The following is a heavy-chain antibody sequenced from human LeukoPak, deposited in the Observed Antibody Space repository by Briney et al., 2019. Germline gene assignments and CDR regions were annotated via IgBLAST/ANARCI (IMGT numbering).Heavy chain of an antibody. CDR1: GGSISSYY. CDR2: IYYSGST. V-gene: IGHV4-59*01. CDR3: ARDTVDTAHWYFDL. J-gene: IGHJ2*01. Sequence: SETLSLTCTVSGGSISSYYWSWIRQPPGKGLEWIGYIYYSGSTNYNPYLKSRVTISVDTSKNQFSLKLSSVTAADTAVYYCARDTVDTAHWYFDLWGRGTLVTVSS. D-gene: IGHD5-18*01.